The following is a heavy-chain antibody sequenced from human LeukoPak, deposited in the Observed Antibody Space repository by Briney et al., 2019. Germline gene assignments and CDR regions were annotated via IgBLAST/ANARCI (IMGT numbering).Heavy chain of an antibody. V-gene: IGHV1-2*02. D-gene: IGHD5-12*01. CDR3: ARDMGRYSGYDYDY. CDR2: IHPNSGAT. Sequence: ASVTVSCKASGYTFTSYYMHWVRQAPGQGLEWVGWIHPNSGATHYAQKFQGRLTMTRDTSISTVYMELTRLRSDDTAVYYCARDMGRYSGYDYDYWGQGTLVTASS. J-gene: IGHJ4*02. CDR1: GYTFTSYY.